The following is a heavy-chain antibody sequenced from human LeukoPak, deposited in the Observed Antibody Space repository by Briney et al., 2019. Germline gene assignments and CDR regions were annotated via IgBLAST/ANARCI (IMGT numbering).Heavy chain of an antibody. J-gene: IGHJ5*02. V-gene: IGHV4-31*03. Sequence: SETLSLTCTVSGGSISSGGYYWSWIRQHPGKGLEWIGYIYYSGSTYYNPSLKSRVTISVDTSKNQFSLKLSSVTAADTAVYYCAREGLAGITGTHNWFDPWGQGTLVTVSS. CDR3: AREGLAGITGTHNWFDP. CDR1: GGSISSGGYY. CDR2: IYYSGST. D-gene: IGHD1-20*01.